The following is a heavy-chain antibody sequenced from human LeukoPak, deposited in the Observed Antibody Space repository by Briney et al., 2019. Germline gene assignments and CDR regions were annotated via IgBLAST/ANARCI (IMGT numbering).Heavy chain of an antibody. CDR1: GFTFSSYA. V-gene: IGHV3-30*04. J-gene: IGHJ4*02. D-gene: IGHD3-10*01. CDR3: AKVSRPIGWFGDLITSPIDY. CDR2: ISYDGSNK. Sequence: PGGSLRLSCAASGFTFSSYAMHWVRQAPGKGLEWVAVISYDGSNKYYADFVKGRFTISRDNSKNTLYLQMNSLRIEDTAVYYCAKVSRPIGWFGDLITSPIDYWGQGTLVTVSS.